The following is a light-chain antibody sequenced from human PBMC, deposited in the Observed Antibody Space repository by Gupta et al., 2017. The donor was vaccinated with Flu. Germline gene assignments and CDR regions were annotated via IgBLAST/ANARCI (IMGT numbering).Light chain of an antibody. V-gene: IGKV1-8*01. CDR1: QGISSY. Sequence: GDRVTITCRASQGISSYLAWYQQKPGKAPKLLIYAASTLQSGVPSRFSGSGSGTDFTLTISCLQSEDFATYYCQKYYSYPWTFGQGTKVEIK. CDR2: AAS. J-gene: IGKJ1*01. CDR3: QKYYSYPWT.